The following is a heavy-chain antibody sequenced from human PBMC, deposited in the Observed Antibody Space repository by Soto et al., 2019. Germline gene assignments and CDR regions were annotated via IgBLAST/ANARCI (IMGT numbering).Heavy chain of an antibody. J-gene: IGHJ4*02. CDR3: AREDYYDSSGYYDY. D-gene: IGHD3-22*01. Sequence: QVQLVESGGGVVQPGRSLRLSCAASGFTFSSYAMHWVRQAPGKGLEWVAVISYDGSNQYYADSVKGRFTISRDNSKNTLYLQMNSLRAADTAVYYCAREDYYDSSGYYDYWGQGTLVTVSS. CDR1: GFTFSSYA. V-gene: IGHV3-30-3*01. CDR2: ISYDGSNQ.